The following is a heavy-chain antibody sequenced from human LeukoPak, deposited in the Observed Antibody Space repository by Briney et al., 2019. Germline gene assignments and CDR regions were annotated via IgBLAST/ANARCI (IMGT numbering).Heavy chain of an antibody. V-gene: IGHV3-30*14. CDR3: AREIRGYSYGGYFDY. Sequence: GRSLRLSCAASGFTFNTYFMHWVRQAPGKGLEWVADIASDGSHTFYVESVKGRFTISRDNSKNTLYLQMNSLRAEDTAVYYCAREIRGYSYGGYFDYWGQGTLVTVSS. J-gene: IGHJ4*02. CDR2: IASDGSHT. CDR1: GFTFNTYF. D-gene: IGHD5-18*01.